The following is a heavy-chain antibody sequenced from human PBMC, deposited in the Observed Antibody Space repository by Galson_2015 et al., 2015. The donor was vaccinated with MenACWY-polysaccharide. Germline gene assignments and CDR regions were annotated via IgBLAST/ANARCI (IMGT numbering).Heavy chain of an antibody. D-gene: IGHD5-24*01. CDR1: GFTFSTYS. Sequence: SLRLSCAASGFTFSTYSMNWVRQAPGKGLEWVSAINGNSDYIYYADSVKGRFTISRDNAKNSLYLQMNSLRAEDTAVYYCATISTGPPFAMDVCGPGTTVAVSS. CDR2: INGNSDYI. V-gene: IGHV3-21*01. CDR3: ATISTGPPFAMDV. J-gene: IGHJ6*02.